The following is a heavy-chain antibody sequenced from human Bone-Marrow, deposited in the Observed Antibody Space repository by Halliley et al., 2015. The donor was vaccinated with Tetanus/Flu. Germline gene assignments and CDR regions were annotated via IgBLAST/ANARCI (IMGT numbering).Heavy chain of an antibody. CDR2: LYHSGTI. CDR3: ARGPAEDEMATIHFDY. V-gene: IGHV4-38-2*01. Sequence: TLSLTCAVSGYSFGSGYYWGWIRQPPGKGLEWIGSLYHSGTIYYNPSLQSRVTISVDTSKNQFSLKLSSVTAADTAVYYCARGPAEDEMATIHFDYWGQGTLVTVSS. D-gene: IGHD5-12*01. J-gene: IGHJ4*02. CDR1: GYSFGSGYY.